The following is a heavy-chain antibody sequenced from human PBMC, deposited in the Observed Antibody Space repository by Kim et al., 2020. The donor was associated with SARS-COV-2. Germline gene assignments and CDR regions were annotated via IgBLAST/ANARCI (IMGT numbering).Heavy chain of an antibody. CDR2: ISSSSSTI. J-gene: IGHJ6*02. D-gene: IGHD2-2*01. V-gene: IGHV3-48*02. CDR1: GFTFSSYS. Sequence: GGSLRLSCAASGFTFSSYSMNWVRQAPGKGLEWVSYISSSSSTIYYADSVKGRFTISRDNAKNSLYLQMNSLRDEDTAVYYCARVGGTSCYHCVGFTVYYYYYGMDVWGQGTTVTVSS. CDR3: ARVGGTSCYHCVGFTVYYYYYGMDV.